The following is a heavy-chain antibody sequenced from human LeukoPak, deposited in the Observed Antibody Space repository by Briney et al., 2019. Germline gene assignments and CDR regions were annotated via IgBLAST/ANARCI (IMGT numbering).Heavy chain of an antibody. V-gene: IGHV3-30*01. J-gene: IGHJ4*02. Sequence: GGSLRLSCAASGFTFSSYAMHWVRQAPGEGLEWVAVISYDGSNKYYADSVKGRFTISRDNSKNTLYLQMNSLRAEDTAVYYCARGNVPAAIRGALDYWGQGTLVTVSS. D-gene: IGHD2-2*01. CDR3: ARGNVPAAIRGALDY. CDR2: ISYDGSNK. CDR1: GFTFSSYA.